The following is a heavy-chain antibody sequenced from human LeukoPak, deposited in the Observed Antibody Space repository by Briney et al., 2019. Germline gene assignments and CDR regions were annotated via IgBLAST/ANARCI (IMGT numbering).Heavy chain of an antibody. D-gene: IGHD1-26*01. Sequence: PGGSLRLSCAASGFTFSSYSMNWVRQAPRKGLEWVSGVSGADGTTYYADSVKGRFTISRDNSKNTLYLQMNSLRAEDTAVYYCAREVGSYLGHFDLWGRGTLVTVSS. CDR1: GFTFSSYS. V-gene: IGHV3-23*01. J-gene: IGHJ2*01. CDR3: AREVGSYLGHFDL. CDR2: VSGADGTT.